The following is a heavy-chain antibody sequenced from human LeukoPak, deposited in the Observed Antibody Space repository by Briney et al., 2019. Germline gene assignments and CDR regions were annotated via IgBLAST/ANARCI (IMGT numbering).Heavy chain of an antibody. D-gene: IGHD6-13*01. V-gene: IGHV3-33*01. J-gene: IGHJ4*02. Sequence: PGRSLRLSCAASGFTFSRNGMHWVRQAPGKGLEWVACIWYDGSQRYFADSVKGRFTISRDNTMNTLYLQMNSLRAEDTAVYYCARIYGSTWTLDSWGQGTLVTVSS. CDR1: GFTFSRNG. CDR2: IWYDGSQR. CDR3: ARIYGSTWTLDS.